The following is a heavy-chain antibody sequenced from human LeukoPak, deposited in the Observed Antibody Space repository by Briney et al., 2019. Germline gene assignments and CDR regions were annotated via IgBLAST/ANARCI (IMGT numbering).Heavy chain of an antibody. D-gene: IGHD5-12*01. Sequence: GGSLRLSCAASGFTFSSYGTHWVRQAPGKGLEWVAVISYDGSNKYYADSVKGRFTISRDNSKNTLYLQMNSLRAEDTAVYYCAKDGRESGGDAEYFQHWGQGTLVTVSS. CDR1: GFTFSSYG. CDR2: ISYDGSNK. CDR3: AKDGRESGGDAEYFQH. J-gene: IGHJ1*01. V-gene: IGHV3-30*18.